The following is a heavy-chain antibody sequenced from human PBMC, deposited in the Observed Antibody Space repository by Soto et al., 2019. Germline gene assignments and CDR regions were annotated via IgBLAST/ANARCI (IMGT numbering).Heavy chain of an antibody. CDR2: ISSSSSTI. J-gene: IGHJ4*02. D-gene: IGHD1-1*01. CDR1: VFTFISYS. CDR3: ARDLYTTFDY. Sequence: PGWSLRLACASSVFTFISYSMNWVRQAPGKGLEWVSYISSSSSTIYYADSVKGRFTISRDNAKNSLYLQMNSLRDEDTAVYYCARDLYTTFDYWGQGTLVTVSS. V-gene: IGHV3-48*02.